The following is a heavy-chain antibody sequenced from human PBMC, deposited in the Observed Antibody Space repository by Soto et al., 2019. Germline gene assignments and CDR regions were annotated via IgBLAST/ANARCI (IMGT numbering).Heavy chain of an antibody. D-gene: IGHD2-2*01. V-gene: IGHV3-21*01. Sequence: PGGSLRLSCAASGSTFSAYTMNWVRPAPGKGLEWVSSISSSSTNIYYADSVKGRFTISRVNAKNSLYLQMDNLRAEDRAVYYCSRDHAWEYQAYSYYAMDVWGQGTTVTVSS. J-gene: IGHJ6*02. CDR3: SRDHAWEYQAYSYYAMDV. CDR2: ISSSSTNI. CDR1: GSTFSAYT.